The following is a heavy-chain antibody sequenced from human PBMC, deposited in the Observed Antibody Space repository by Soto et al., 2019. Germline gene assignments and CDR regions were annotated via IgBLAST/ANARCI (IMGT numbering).Heavy chain of an antibody. Sequence: SETLSLTCTVSGGSISSYYWSWIRQPPGKGLEWIGYIYYSGSTNYNPSLKSRVTISVDTSKNQFSLKLSSVTAADTAVYYCARDRWSTMVRGVSIQGYAFDIWGQGTMVTVSS. D-gene: IGHD3-10*01. V-gene: IGHV4-59*01. CDR2: IYYSGST. J-gene: IGHJ3*02. CDR3: ARDRWSTMVRGVSIQGYAFDI. CDR1: GGSISSYY.